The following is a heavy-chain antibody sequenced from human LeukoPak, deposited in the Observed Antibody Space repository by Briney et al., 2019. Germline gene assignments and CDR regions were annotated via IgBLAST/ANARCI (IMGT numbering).Heavy chain of an antibody. J-gene: IGHJ4*02. V-gene: IGHV4-34*01. CDR3: ARLPRYYDSSGYRGMVDY. Sequence: PSETLSLTCAVYGGSFSGYYWSWIRQPPGKGLEWIGEINHSGSTNYNPSLKSRVTISVDTSKNQFSLKLSSVTAADTAVYYCARLPRYYDSSGYRGMVDYWGQGTLVTVSS. CDR1: GGSFSGYY. CDR2: INHSGST. D-gene: IGHD3-22*01.